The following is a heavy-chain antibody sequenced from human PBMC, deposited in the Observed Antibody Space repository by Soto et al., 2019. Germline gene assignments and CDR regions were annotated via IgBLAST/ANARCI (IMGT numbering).Heavy chain of an antibody. J-gene: IGHJ6*03. CDR3: ARHGAEMTKTTVTAQPYYYYYYYMDV. Sequence: SETLSLTCTVSGGSISSYYWSWIRQPPGKGLEWIGYIYYSGSTNYNPSLKSRVTISVDTSKNQFSLKLSSVTAADTAVYYCARHGAEMTKTTVTAQPYYYYYYYMDVWGKGTTVTVSS. V-gene: IGHV4-59*08. D-gene: IGHD4-17*01. CDR1: GGSISSYY. CDR2: IYYSGST.